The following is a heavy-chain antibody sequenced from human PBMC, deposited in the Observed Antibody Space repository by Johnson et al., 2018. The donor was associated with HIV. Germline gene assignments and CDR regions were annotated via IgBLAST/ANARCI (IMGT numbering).Heavy chain of an antibody. CDR2: ISYDGSNK. CDR1: GFTFSSYA. V-gene: IGHV3-30-3*01. J-gene: IGHJ3*01. Sequence: QVQLVESGGGVVQPGRSLRLSCAASGFTFSSYAMHWVRQAPGKGLEWVAVISYDGSNKYYADSVKGRFTISRDNSKNTLYLQMNSLRAEDTAVYYCARDRSTYSGSYYGWDAFALWGQGTMVTVSS. D-gene: IGHD1-26*01. CDR3: ARDRSTYSGSYYGWDAFAL.